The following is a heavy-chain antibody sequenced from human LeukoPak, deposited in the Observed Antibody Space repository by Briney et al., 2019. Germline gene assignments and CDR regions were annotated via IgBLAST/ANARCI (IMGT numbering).Heavy chain of an antibody. J-gene: IGHJ3*02. V-gene: IGHV3-21*01. D-gene: IGHD6-6*01. Sequence: GGSLRLSCAASGFTFSSYSMNWLRQAPGKGLEWVSSISSSSSYIYYADSVKGRFTISSDNAKNSLYLQMNSLRAEDTAVYYCARGLSQLGNAFDIWGQGTMVTVSS. CDR2: ISSSSSYI. CDR3: ARGLSQLGNAFDI. CDR1: GFTFSSYS.